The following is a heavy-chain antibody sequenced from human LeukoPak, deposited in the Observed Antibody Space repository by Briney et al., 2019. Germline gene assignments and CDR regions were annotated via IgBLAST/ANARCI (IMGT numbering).Heavy chain of an antibody. CDR1: GYTFRSYH. J-gene: IGHJ5*02. CDR3: ARDMYARSSEGNRFDP. V-gene: IGHV1-46*01. D-gene: IGHD6-6*01. CDR2: IDPSGGHT. Sequence: ASMKVSCKASGYTFRSYHVQWVRQAPGQGLEWMGMIDPSGGHTRYSEKFQGRVSMTRDVSTSAVYMELSSLMPEDTAVYYCARDMYARSSEGNRFDPWGQGTLVSVSS.